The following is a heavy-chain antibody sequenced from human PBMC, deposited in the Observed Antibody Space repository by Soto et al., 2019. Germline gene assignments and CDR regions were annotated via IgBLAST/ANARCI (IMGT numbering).Heavy chain of an antibody. CDR3: ARYDSSGYYWPYYSYGMDV. D-gene: IGHD3-22*01. J-gene: IGHJ6*02. CDR1: GFTVSSNY. CDR2: IYSGGST. V-gene: IGHV3-53*01. Sequence: GGSLRLSCAASGFTVSSNYMSWVRQAPGKGLEWVSVIYSGGSTYYADSVKGRFTISRDNSKNSLYLQMNSLRAEDTAVYYCARYDSSGYYWPYYSYGMDVWGQGTTVTVSS.